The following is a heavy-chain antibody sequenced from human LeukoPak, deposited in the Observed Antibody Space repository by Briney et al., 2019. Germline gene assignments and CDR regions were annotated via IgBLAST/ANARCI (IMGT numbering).Heavy chain of an antibody. CDR1: GFTVSSNY. J-gene: IGHJ4*02. CDR2: IYSGGST. D-gene: IGHD2-21*02. Sequence: PGGSLGLSCAASGFTVSSNYMSWVRQAPGKGLEWVSVIYSGGSTYYADSVKGRFTISRDNSKNTLYLQMNSLRAEDTAVYYCALESGDSMGYWGQGTLVTVSS. V-gene: IGHV3-53*01. CDR3: ALESGDSMGY.